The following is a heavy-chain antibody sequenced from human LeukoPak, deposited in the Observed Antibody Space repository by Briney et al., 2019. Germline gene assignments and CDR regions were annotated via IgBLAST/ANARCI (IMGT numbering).Heavy chain of an antibody. V-gene: IGHV4-39*01. CDR2: IYYSGST. D-gene: IGHD6-19*01. Sequence: SETLSLTCTVSGGSISSSSYYWGWIRQPPGKGLEWIGSIYYSGSTYYNPSLKSRVTISVDTSKNQFSLKLSSVTAAGTAVYYCARRDSSGWYDAFDIWGQGTMVTVSS. J-gene: IGHJ3*02. CDR3: ARRDSSGWYDAFDI. CDR1: GGSISSSSYY.